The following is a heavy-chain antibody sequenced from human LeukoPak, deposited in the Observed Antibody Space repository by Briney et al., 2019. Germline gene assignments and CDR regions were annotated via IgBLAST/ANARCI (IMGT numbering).Heavy chain of an antibody. D-gene: IGHD2-21*02. CDR2: ISYDGSNK. J-gene: IGHJ4*02. CDR1: GFTFSSYG. Sequence: PGGSLRLSCAASGFTFSSYGMHWVRQAPGKGLEWVAVISYDGSNKYYADSVKGRFTISRDNSKNTLYLQMNSLRAEDTAVYYCAKDSGYGAPKGDLFIWGQGTLVTVSS. CDR3: AKDSGYGAPKGDLFI. V-gene: IGHV3-30*18.